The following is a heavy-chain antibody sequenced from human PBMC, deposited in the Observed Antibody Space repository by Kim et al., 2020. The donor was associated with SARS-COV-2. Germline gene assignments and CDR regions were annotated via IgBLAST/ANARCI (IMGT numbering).Heavy chain of an antibody. Sequence: DSVKGRFTISRDNSKNTLYLQMNSLRAEDTAVYYCAKVDDSSGYYYGSDYWGQGTLVTFSS. J-gene: IGHJ4*02. D-gene: IGHD3-22*01. V-gene: IGHV3-23*01. CDR3: AKVDDSSGYYYGSDY.